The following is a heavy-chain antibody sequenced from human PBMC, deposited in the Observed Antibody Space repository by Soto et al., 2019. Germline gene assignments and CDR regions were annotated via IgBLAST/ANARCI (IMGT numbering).Heavy chain of an antibody. V-gene: IGHV4-39*01. CDR1: GCSISSYY. D-gene: IGHD2-8*02. CDR2: IYYSGST. CDR3: ARRSNGWCDDY. Sequence: PSETLSLTCTVSGCSISSYYWSWIRQPPGKGLEWIGSIYYSGSTYYNPSLKSRVTISVDTSKNQFSLKLSSVTAADTAVYYCARRSNGWCDDYRGQGTLVIVSS. J-gene: IGHJ4*02.